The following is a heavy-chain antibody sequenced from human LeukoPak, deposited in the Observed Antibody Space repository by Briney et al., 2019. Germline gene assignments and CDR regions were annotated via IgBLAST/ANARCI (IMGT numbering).Heavy chain of an antibody. CDR2: INHSGST. CDR1: GGSFSGYY. V-gene: IGHV4-34*01. D-gene: IGHD6-13*01. J-gene: IGHJ4*02. Sequence: SETLSLTCAVYGGSFSGYYWSWTRQPPGKGLEWIGEINHSGSTNYNPSLKSRVTISVDTSKNQFSLKLSSVTAADTAVYYCARGRGNSSWYLRGVDYFDYWGQGTLVTVSS. CDR3: ARGRGNSSWYLRGVDYFDY.